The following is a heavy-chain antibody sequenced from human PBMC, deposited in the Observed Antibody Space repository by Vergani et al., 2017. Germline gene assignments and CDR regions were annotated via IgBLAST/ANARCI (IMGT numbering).Heavy chain of an antibody. CDR3: AXDNKQHRPRACDL. CDR1: GASINNDFYY. Sequence: QVQLHESGPGLVKPSQTLPLTCTVSGASINNDFYYWHWIRQPAGKGLEWIGRIYVSGITDYNSSLQSRVSMSVDTSKNQFSLTLTSLTAADTAVYYCAXDNKQHRPRACDLWGQGTMVTVSS. D-gene: IGHD2/OR15-2a*01. CDR2: IYVSGIT. J-gene: IGHJ3*01. V-gene: IGHV4-61*02.